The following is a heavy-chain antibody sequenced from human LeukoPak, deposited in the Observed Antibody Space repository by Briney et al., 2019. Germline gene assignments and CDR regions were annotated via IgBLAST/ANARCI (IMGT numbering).Heavy chain of an antibody. J-gene: IGHJ6*03. CDR2: INPNCGGT. CDR1: VYTFTVYY. D-gene: IGHD2-2*01. CDR3: AREDIVVVPAASTTYYMDV. Sequence: ASVKVSCKPSVYTFTVYYMHWVRQAPGQGLEWMGWINPNCGGTNYAQKFQGRVTMTRDTSISTAYMELSRLRSDDTAVYYCAREDIVVVPAASTTYYMDVWGKGTTVTVSS. V-gene: IGHV1-2*02.